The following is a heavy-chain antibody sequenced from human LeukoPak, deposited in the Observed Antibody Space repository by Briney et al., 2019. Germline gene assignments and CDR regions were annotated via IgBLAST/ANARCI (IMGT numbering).Heavy chain of an antibody. J-gene: IGHJ2*01. CDR1: GGSISSSSYY. Sequence: PSETLSLTCTVSGGSISSSSYYWGWIRQPPGKGLEWIGSIYYSGSTYYNPSLKSRVTISVDTSKNQFSLKLSSVTAADTAVYYCARTWVSSGPNFNWYFDLWGRGTLVTVSS. D-gene: IGHD4/OR15-4a*01. CDR3: ARTWVSSGPNFNWYFDL. V-gene: IGHV4-39*01. CDR2: IYYSGST.